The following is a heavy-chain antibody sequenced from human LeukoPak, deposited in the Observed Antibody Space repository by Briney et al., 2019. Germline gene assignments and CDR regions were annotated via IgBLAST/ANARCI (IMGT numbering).Heavy chain of an antibody. J-gene: IGHJ4*02. V-gene: IGHV4-34*01. CDR1: GGSFSGYY. D-gene: IGHD1-20*01. CDR3: TRGHRDNWNLHFAH. Sequence: SETLSLTCAVYGGSFSGYYWSWIRQPPGKGLEWIGEINHSGSTNYIPSLKSRVTISVDTSKNQFSLKLSSVTAADTAVYYCTRGHRDNWNLHFAHWGQGILVTVSS. CDR2: INHSGST.